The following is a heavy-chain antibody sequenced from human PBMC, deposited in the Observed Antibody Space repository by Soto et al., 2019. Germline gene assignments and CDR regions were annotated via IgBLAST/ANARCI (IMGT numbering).Heavy chain of an antibody. CDR2: ISHDGSNK. J-gene: IGHJ4*02. Sequence: PGGSLRLSCAASGFTFSSYGMHWVRQAPGRGLEWVAVISHDGSNKYYADSVKGRFTISRDNSKNTLYLQVNSLRAEDTALYYCENEWSSSATEFDFWGQGALVTVSS. CDR1: GFTFSSYG. D-gene: IGHD6-6*01. CDR3: ENEWSSSATEFDF. V-gene: IGHV3-30*18.